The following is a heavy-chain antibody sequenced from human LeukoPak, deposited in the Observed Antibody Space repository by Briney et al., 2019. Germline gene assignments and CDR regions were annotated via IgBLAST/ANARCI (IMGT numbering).Heavy chain of an antibody. J-gene: IGHJ5*02. CDR3: ARDLLMYYSGSGEST. Sequence: ASVKVSCKASGYTFTGYYMHWVRQAPGQGPEWMGWINPHSGGTNYAQKFQGRVTMTRDTSISTAYMELSRLRSDDTAVYYCARDLLMYYSGSGESTWGQGTLVTVSS. CDR2: INPHSGGT. D-gene: IGHD3-10*01. V-gene: IGHV1-2*02. CDR1: GYTFTGYY.